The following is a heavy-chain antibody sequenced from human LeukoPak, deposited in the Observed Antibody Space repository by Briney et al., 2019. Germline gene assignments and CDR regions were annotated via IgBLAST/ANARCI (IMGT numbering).Heavy chain of an antibody. CDR1: GFTFSSYG. CDR3: ARDYGDYPPHYYYGMDV. D-gene: IGHD4-17*01. CDR2: MWYDGSNK. Sequence: PGRSLRLSCAASGFTFSSYGMHWVRQAPGKGLEWVAVMWYDGSNKYYADSVKGRFTISRDNSKNTLYLQMNSLRAEDTAVYYCARDYGDYPPHYYYGMDVWGQGTTATVSS. V-gene: IGHV3-33*01. J-gene: IGHJ6*02.